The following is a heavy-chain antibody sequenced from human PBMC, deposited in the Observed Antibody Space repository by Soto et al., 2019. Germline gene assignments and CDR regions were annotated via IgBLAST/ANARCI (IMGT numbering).Heavy chain of an antibody. CDR3: ARTTANGYYYYYMDV. D-gene: IGHD4-17*01. Sequence: PGGSLRLPCAASGFTFSDYYMSWIRQAPGKGLEWVSYISSSGSTIYYADSVKGRFTISRDNAKNSLYLQMNSLRAEDTAVYYCARTTANGYYYYYMDVWGKGTTVPVSS. V-gene: IGHV3-11*01. CDR1: GFTFSDYY. J-gene: IGHJ6*03. CDR2: ISSSGSTI.